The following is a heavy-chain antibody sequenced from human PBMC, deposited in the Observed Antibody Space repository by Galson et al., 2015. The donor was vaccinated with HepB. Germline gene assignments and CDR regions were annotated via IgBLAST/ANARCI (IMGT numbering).Heavy chain of an antibody. CDR1: GDSVSSNSAT. V-gene: IGHV6-1*01. CDR3: ARGGIHDY. J-gene: IGHJ4*02. D-gene: IGHD3-10*01. Sequence: CAISGDSVSSNSATWNWIRQSPSRGLEWLGRTYYRSTWYHDYAVSVKSRITINPDTPKNQFSLQLNSMTPEDTAVYYCARGGIHDYWGQGTVVTVSS. CDR2: TYYRSTWYH.